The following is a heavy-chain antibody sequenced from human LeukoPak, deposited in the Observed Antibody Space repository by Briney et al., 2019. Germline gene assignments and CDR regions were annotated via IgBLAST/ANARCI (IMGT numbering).Heavy chain of an antibody. D-gene: IGHD4-11*01. CDR1: GYTFTGYY. CDR3: ARGPDYSDYYYSYHMDV. Sequence: GASVKVSCKASGYTFTGYYMHWVRQAPGQGLEWMGWINPNSGGTNYAQKFQGRVTMTRDTSISTAYMELSRLRSDDTAVYYCARGPDYSDYYYSYHMDVWGKGTTVTVSS. CDR2: INPNSGGT. J-gene: IGHJ6*03. V-gene: IGHV1-2*02.